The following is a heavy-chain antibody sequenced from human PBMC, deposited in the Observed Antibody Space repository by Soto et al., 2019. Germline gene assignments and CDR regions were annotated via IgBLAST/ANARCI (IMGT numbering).Heavy chain of an antibody. V-gene: IGHV1-18*01. CDR2: ISAYNGDT. D-gene: IGHD3-16*01. Sequence: QVHLVQSGAEVKKPGASVKVSCKASGYTFTSYGISWVRQAPGQGLEWMGWISAYNGDTNYAQKLQGRVTMTTDTSTNTAHMELRSLRSDDTAVYYCARDWGSGSDLRFDFWGQGTLVTVSS. CDR3: ARDWGSGSDLRFDF. J-gene: IGHJ4*02. CDR1: GYTFTSYG.